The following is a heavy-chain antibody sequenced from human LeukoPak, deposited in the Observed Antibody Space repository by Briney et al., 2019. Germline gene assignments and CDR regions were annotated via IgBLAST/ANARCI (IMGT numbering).Heavy chain of an antibody. J-gene: IGHJ2*01. CDR2: INHSGST. CDR3: ARGSGYSYSRAVRVKRDWYFDL. CDR1: GGSFSGYY. Sequence: SETLSLTCAVYGGSFSGYYWSWIRQPPGKGLEWIGEINHSGSTNYNPSLKSRVTISVDTSKNQCSLKLSSVTAADTAVYYCARGSGYSYSRAVRVKRDWYFDLWGRGTLVTVSS. D-gene: IGHD5-18*01. V-gene: IGHV4-34*01.